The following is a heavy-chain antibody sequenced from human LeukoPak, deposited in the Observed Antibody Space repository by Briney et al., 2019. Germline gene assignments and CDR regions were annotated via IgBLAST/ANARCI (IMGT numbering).Heavy chain of an antibody. CDR2: ISAYNGNT. Sequence: GASVKVSCKASGYTLTRYGISWVRQAPGQGLEWMGWISAYNGNTKYEQKFQGRVTMTTHTSTSTAYMEMRSLRSDDTAVYYCARHSTGFRQVPDAFDIWGQGTMVTVSS. V-gene: IGHV1-18*01. CDR3: ARHSTGFRQVPDAFDI. J-gene: IGHJ3*02. D-gene: IGHD3-22*01. CDR1: GYTLTRYG.